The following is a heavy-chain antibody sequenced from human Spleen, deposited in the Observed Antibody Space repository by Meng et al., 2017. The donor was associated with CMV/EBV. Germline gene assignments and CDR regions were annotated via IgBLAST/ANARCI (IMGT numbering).Heavy chain of an antibody. D-gene: IGHD3-22*01. J-gene: IGHJ4*02. CDR2: IYPGDSDT. CDR1: GYTFTTYW. V-gene: IGHV5-51*01. Sequence: GESLKISCKGSGYTFTTYWIAWVRQMPGKGLEWVGIIYPGDSDTRYSPSFQGQVTISADKSISTAYLQWSSLKASDTAMYYCARSLRYYDSTGFYYGTYYFDYWGQGTLVTVSS. CDR3: ARSLRYYDSTGFYYGTYYFDY.